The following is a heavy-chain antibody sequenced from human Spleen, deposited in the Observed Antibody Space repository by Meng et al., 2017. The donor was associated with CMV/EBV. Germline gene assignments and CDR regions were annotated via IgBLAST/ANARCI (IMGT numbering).Heavy chain of an antibody. CDR3: ARGPPDFGDT. D-gene: IGHD4-17*01. CDR2: INCGNGDT. V-gene: IGHV1-3*01. Sequence: SCKTSGCTFIYYTIHWVRQAPGQSPEWMGWINCGNGDTRYSPKFQGRVTITGDASATTVYMELTTLRSEDTAVYYCARGPPDFGDTWAQGTLVTVSS. CDR1: GCTFIYYT. J-gene: IGHJ5*02.